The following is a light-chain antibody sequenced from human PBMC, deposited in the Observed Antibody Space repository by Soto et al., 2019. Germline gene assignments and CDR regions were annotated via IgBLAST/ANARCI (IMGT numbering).Light chain of an antibody. V-gene: IGKV1-9*01. CDR2: AAS. J-gene: IGKJ4*01. CDR3: QQLNSYPLT. CDR1: QGISSF. Sequence: IQLTQSPSSLSASVGDRVTITCRASQGISSFLVWYQQKPGTAPKLLISAASTLQSGVPSRFSGSGSGTGFTLTISSLQPEDFATYYCQQLNSYPLTFGGGTKVEIK.